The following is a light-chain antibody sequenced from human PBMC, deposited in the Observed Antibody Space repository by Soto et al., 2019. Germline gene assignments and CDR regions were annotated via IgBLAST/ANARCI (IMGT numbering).Light chain of an antibody. V-gene: IGKV1-39*01. CDR2: AAS. J-gene: IGKJ5*01. CDR1: QGISTY. Sequence: DIQMTQSPSSLSASVGDRVTVTCRASQGISTYLNWYQQKPGKAPKLLISAASSLQSGVPSRFSGSGSGTEFTLTISSLQPDDFATYYCQQYNSPLFGQGTRLEIK. CDR3: QQYNSPL.